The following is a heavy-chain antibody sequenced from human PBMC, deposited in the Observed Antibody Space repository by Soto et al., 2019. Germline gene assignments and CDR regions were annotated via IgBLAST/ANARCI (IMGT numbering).Heavy chain of an antibody. V-gene: IGHV3-23*01. D-gene: IGHD2-21*02. J-gene: IGHJ5*02. CDR1: GFTFSSHG. CDR2: ISAGGGST. Sequence: EVQLLESGGGLVQPGGSLRLSCAASGFTFSSHGMSWVRQAPGKGLEWVSGISAGGGSTHYADSVKGRFTISRDNSKNTLYLRMTSRRVEETAVYYCARDPSDGVTVGWFDPWGQGTLVTVSS. CDR3: ARDPSDGVTVGWFDP.